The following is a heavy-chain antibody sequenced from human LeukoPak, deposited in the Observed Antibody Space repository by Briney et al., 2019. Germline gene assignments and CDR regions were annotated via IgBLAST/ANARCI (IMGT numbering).Heavy chain of an antibody. CDR1: GGSISSYY. J-gene: IGHJ5*02. Sequence: SETLSLTCTVSGGSISSYYWSWIRQPPGKGLEWIGYIYYSGSTNYNPSLKSRVTISVDTSKNQFSLKLSSVNAADTAVYYCARGYSSGANWFDPWGQGTLVTVSS. V-gene: IGHV4-59*01. CDR2: IYYSGST. CDR3: ARGYSSGANWFDP. D-gene: IGHD6-19*01.